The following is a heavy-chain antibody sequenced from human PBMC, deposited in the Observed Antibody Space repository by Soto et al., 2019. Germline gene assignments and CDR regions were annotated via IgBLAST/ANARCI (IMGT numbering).Heavy chain of an antibody. CDR2: ISYDGSNK. CDR3: AREEDTAMVYDY. V-gene: IGHV3-30-3*01. CDR1: GFTFSSYA. Sequence: GGSLRLSCAASGFTFSSYAMHWVRQAPGKGLEWVAVISYDGSNKYYADSVKGRFTISRDNSKNTLYLQMNSLRAEDTAVYYCAREEDTAMVYDYWGQGTLVTVSS. D-gene: IGHD5-18*01. J-gene: IGHJ4*02.